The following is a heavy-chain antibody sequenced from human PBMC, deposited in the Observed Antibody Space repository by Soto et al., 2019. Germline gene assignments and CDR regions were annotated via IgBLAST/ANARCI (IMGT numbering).Heavy chain of an antibody. CDR3: ASPRDCSSTSCYDGGDYYYSGMDV. V-gene: IGHV1-69*02. Sequence: QVQLVQSGAEVKKPGSSVKVSCKASGGTFSSYTISWVRQAPGPGLEWLGRIIPILGIANYAQKFQGRVTITADKTTSTASIELSSLRSEDTAVYYCASPRDCSSTSCYDGGDYYYSGMDVWGQGTTVTVSS. CDR2: IIPILGIA. CDR1: GGTFSSYT. D-gene: IGHD2-2*01. J-gene: IGHJ6*02.